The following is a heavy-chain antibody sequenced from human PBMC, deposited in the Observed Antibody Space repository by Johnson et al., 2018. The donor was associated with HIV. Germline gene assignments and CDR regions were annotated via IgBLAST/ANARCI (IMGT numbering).Heavy chain of an antibody. Sequence: QVQLMESGGGVVQPGRSLRLSCAASGFTFSSYAMHWVRQAPGKGLEWVAVISDDGSNKYYADFVKGRFTISRDNSKNTLYLQMSSLRVYDTAVYFCARDWDYAHAFDIWGQGTMVTVSS. CDR3: ARDWDYAHAFDI. CDR1: GFTFSSYA. J-gene: IGHJ3*02. CDR2: ISDDGSNK. D-gene: IGHD4-17*01. V-gene: IGHV3-30-3*01.